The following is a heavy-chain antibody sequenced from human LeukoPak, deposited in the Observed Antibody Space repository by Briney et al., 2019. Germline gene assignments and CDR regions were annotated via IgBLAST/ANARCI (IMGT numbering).Heavy chain of an antibody. CDR1: GFNFGGYY. Sequence: GGSLRLSCIASGFNFGGYYMGWIRQAPGKGLEWVSYISGGSCRTPYGDSVKGRFTISRDNAKNSLYLQMDNLRVEDTAVYYCARARGLGIRAHFDYWGQGTLVTVSS. CDR3: ARARGLGIRAHFDY. CDR2: ISGGSCRT. D-gene: IGHD5/OR15-5a*01. V-gene: IGHV3-11*01. J-gene: IGHJ4*02.